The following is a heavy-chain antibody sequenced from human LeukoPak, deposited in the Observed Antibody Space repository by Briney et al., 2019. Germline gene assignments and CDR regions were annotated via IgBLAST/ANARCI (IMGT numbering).Heavy chain of an antibody. CDR2: INHSGST. Sequence: SETLSLTCAVYGGSFSGYYWSWIRQPPGKGLEWIGEINHSGSTNYNPSLKSRVTISVDTSKNQFSLKLSSVTAADTAVYYCARPRFGSFWSGYYRGFDCWGQGTLVTVSS. CDR3: ARPRFGSFWSGYYRGFDC. D-gene: IGHD3-3*01. V-gene: IGHV4-34*01. J-gene: IGHJ4*02. CDR1: GGSFSGYY.